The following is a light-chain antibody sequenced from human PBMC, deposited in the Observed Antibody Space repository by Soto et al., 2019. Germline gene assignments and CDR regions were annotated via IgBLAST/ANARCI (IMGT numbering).Light chain of an antibody. Sequence: EIVMTQSPATLSVSPGERATLSCRASQSVGSHLAWYQQRPGQAPRLLIYGALYRATGIPARFSGSGSGTDFTLTISSLQSEDFAVYYCQQYNNWPPWTFGQGTKV. J-gene: IGKJ1*01. CDR3: QQYNNWPPWT. CDR1: QSVGSH. V-gene: IGKV3-15*01. CDR2: GAL.